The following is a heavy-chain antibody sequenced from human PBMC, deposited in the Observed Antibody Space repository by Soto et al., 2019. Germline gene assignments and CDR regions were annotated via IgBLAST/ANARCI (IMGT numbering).Heavy chain of an antibody. J-gene: IGHJ5*02. CDR1: GGSISSGSYY. CDR3: ARQSAPNGVFWFDP. D-gene: IGHD2-8*01. V-gene: IGHV4-39*01. Sequence: SETLSLTCIVSGGSISSGSYYWAWIRQPPGKGLEWIGNIFYSGTTFYTPSLKSRVTISVDTSKNQFSLKLTSMTAADTAVYYCARQSAPNGVFWFDPWGQGTLVTVSS. CDR2: IFYSGTT.